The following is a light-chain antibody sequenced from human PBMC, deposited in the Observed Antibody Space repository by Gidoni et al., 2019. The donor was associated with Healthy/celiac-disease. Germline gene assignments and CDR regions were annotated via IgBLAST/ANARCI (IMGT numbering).Light chain of an antibody. J-gene: IGKJ1*01. CDR3: HQYNDWPPWT. V-gene: IGKV3-15*01. CDR1: QSVRSN. Sequence: EIVMTQSPATLSVSPGERATLSCRASQSVRSNLAWYQQKPGQAPRVLIYGASTRATGIPARFSGSGSGTDFTLTISSLQSEDSAVYYCHQYNDWPPWTFGQGTKVEIK. CDR2: GAS.